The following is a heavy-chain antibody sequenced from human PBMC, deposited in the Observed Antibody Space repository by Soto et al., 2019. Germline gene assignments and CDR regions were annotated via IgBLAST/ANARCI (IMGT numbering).Heavy chain of an antibody. V-gene: IGHV3-48*01. CDR1: GFTFSSYS. CDR2: ISSSSSTI. CDR3: ARRTLSDY. Sequence: PGGSLRLSCAASGFTFSSYSMNWVRQAPGKGLEWVSYISSSSSTIYYADSVKGRFTISRDNAKNSLYLQMNSLRAEDTAVYYCARRTLSDYWGQGTLVTVSS. D-gene: IGHD3-16*01. J-gene: IGHJ4*02.